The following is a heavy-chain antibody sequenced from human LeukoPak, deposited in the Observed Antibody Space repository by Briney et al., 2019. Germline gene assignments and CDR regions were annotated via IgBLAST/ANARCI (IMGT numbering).Heavy chain of an antibody. CDR3: ARVRDGYNFGYYYYMDV. J-gene: IGHJ6*03. V-gene: IGHV4-61*01. CDR2: IYYSGST. CDR1: GGSISSSSYY. D-gene: IGHD5-24*01. Sequence: SETLSLTCTVSGGSISSSSYYWSWIRQPPGKGLEWIGYIYYSGSTNYNPSLKSRVTISVDTSKNQFSLKLSSVTAADTAVYYCARVRDGYNFGYYYYMDVWGKGTTVTVSS.